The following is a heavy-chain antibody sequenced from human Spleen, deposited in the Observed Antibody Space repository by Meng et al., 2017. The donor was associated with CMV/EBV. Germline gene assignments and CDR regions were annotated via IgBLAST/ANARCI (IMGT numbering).Heavy chain of an antibody. CDR1: GGTFSSYA. Sequence: SVKVSCKASGGTFSSYAISWVRQAPGQGLEWMGGIIPIFGTANYAQKFQGRVTITTDESTSTAYMELSSLRSEDTAVYYCASGGCSSISCFPRVGYYYYGMDVWGQGTTVTVSS. J-gene: IGHJ6*02. CDR2: IIPIFGTA. CDR3: ASGGCSSISCFPRVGYYYYGMDV. D-gene: IGHD2-2*01. V-gene: IGHV1-69*05.